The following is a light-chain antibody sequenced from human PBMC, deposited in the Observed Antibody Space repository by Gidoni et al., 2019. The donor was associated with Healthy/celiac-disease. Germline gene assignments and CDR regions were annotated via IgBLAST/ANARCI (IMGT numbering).Light chain of an antibody. CDR1: QSVSSY. J-gene: IGKJ3*01. Sequence: DNQMTQSPSSLSASVGDRVTITCRASQSVSSYLNWYQQKPGKAPKLLIYAASSLQSGVPSRFSGSGSGTDFTLTISSLQPEDFATYYCQQSYSTPRAFGQXTKVDIK. CDR3: QQSYSTPRA. CDR2: AAS. V-gene: IGKV1-39*01.